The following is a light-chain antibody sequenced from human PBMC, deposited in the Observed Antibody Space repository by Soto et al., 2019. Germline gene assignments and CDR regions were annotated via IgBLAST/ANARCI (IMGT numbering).Light chain of an antibody. CDR1: GSNIGAGYD. CDR3: QSYAISPSGYV. V-gene: IGLV1-40*01. J-gene: IGLJ1*01. Sequence: QSVLTQPPSVSGAPGQRVTISCTGSGSNIGAGYDVHWYQQLPGTAPKLLIFANINRPSGVPDRFSGSKSGTSASLAITGLRAEDESHYYCQSYAISPSGYVFGTGTKLTVL. CDR2: ANI.